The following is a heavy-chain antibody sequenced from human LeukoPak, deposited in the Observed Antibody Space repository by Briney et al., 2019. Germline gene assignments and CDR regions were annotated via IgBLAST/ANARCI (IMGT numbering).Heavy chain of an antibody. CDR1: GFTFSSYW. CDR2: IKQDGSEK. J-gene: IGHJ4*02. V-gene: IGHV3-7*03. CDR3: AREGGYSYGLPFDY. D-gene: IGHD5-18*01. Sequence: GGSLRLSCAASGFTFSSYWMSWVRQALGKGLEWVANIKQDGSEKYYVDSVKGRFTISRDNAKNSLYLQMNSLRAEDTAVYYCAREGGYSYGLPFDYWGQGTLVTVSS.